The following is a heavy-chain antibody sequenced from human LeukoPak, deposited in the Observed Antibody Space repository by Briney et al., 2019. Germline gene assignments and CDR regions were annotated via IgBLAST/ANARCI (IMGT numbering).Heavy chain of an antibody. CDR1: VFILSSPA. CDR2: IVVASGST. CDR3: AADDHQLLM. V-gene: IGHV1-58*01. Sequence: SVKLSCTASVFILSSPAVQWVRQARGQRLELIGWIVVASGSTTYAQKFQDRVTITTDMSTGTAYMERSSLRSDATAVYYSAADDHQLLMWGQGTLVTVSS. D-gene: IGHD2-21*01. J-gene: IGHJ4*02.